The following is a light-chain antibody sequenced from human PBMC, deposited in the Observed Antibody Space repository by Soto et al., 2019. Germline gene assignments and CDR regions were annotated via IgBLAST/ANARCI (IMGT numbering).Light chain of an antibody. CDR1: SSDVGGYNY. J-gene: IGLJ1*01. Sequence: QSALTQPASVSGSPGQSITISCTGTSSDVGGYNYVSWYQQHPGKAPKLMIYEVKNRPSGVSYRFSASKSAFTASLTISGLQAEDEAHYYCSSYTTSYFYVFGPGTKVTVL. CDR2: EVK. V-gene: IGLV2-14*01. CDR3: SSYTTSYFYV.